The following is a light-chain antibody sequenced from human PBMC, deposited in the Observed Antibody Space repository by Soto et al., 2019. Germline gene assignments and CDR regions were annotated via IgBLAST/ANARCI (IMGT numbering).Light chain of an antibody. CDR2: GAS. CDR3: QQRSSSWT. Sequence: ELLLTQSPGTLSLSPGERATLSCRASQSVSSGFLAWYQQKPGQAPSLLIYGASNRATGIPARLSGSGSGTDFTLTISTLVPEEFAVYYCQQRSSSWTCGQGTKVDIK. CDR1: QSVSSGF. J-gene: IGKJ1*01. V-gene: IGKV3D-20*02.